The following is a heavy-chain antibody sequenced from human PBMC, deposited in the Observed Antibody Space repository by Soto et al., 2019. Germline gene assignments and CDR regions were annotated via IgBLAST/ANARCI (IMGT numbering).Heavy chain of an antibody. CDR2: ISGSGGST. V-gene: IGHV3-23*01. CDR1: GFTFSSYA. D-gene: IGHD6-19*01. J-gene: IGHJ4*02. Sequence: GGALRLPCAASGFTFSSYAMSWVRQAPGKGLEWVSAISGSGGSTYYADSVKGRFTISRDNSKNTLYLQMNSLRAEDTAVYYCAKASGYSSGWYYFDYWGQGTLVTVSS. CDR3: AKASGYSSGWYYFDY.